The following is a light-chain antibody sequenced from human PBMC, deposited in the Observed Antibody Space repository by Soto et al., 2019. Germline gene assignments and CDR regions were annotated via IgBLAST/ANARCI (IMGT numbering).Light chain of an antibody. CDR3: QHYTNWPPWT. J-gene: IGKJ1*01. CDR1: QSVSSN. V-gene: IGKV3-15*01. Sequence: EIVMTQSPATLSVSPGERATLSCRASQSVSSNLAWYQQKHGQAPRLLIYGASTRATGIPARFSGSGSGTDFTLTISSLQSENFAVYYCQHYTNWPPWTFGQGTKVQIK. CDR2: GAS.